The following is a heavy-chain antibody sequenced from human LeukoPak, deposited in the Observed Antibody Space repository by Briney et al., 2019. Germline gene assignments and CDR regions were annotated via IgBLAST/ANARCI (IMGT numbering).Heavy chain of an antibody. J-gene: IGHJ4*02. CDR2: ISSNGGST. V-gene: IGHV3-64*01. Sequence: GGSLRLSCAASGFTFSSYAMPWVRQAPGKGLEYVSAISSNGGSTYYAHSVKGRFTISRDNSKNTLYLQMGSLRAEDMAVYYCARPKEYCSSTSCYPGYWGQGTLVTVSS. CDR1: GFTFSSYA. D-gene: IGHD2-2*01. CDR3: ARPKEYCSSTSCYPGY.